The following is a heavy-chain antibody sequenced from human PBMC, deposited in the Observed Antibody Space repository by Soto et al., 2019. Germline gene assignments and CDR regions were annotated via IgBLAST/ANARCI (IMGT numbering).Heavy chain of an antibody. CDR1: RFTFSDYG. J-gene: IGHJ4*02. Sequence: EVQLLESGGGLVQPGGSLRLSCAASRFTFSDYGMSWVRQAPGKGLEWVSGITGGGGSTYYADSVKGRFTISRDNSKNTLYLQMNSLRAEDTAVYYCAKVEAVTNWISDYWGQGTLVTVSS. D-gene: IGHD1-1*01. V-gene: IGHV3-23*01. CDR2: ITGGGGST. CDR3: AKVEAVTNWISDY.